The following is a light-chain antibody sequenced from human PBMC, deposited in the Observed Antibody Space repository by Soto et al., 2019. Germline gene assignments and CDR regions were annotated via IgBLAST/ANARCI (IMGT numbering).Light chain of an antibody. CDR1: QSVSSSY. CDR2: GAS. J-gene: IGKJ1*01. CDR3: QQYGSFSWT. Sequence: TPSPSTPSLSSGEKAPLPCRASQSVSSSYLAWYQQKPGQAPRLLIYGASSRATGIPDRFSGSGSGTDFTLTISRLEPEDFAVYYCQQYGSFSWTFGQGTKVDIK. V-gene: IGKV3-20*01.